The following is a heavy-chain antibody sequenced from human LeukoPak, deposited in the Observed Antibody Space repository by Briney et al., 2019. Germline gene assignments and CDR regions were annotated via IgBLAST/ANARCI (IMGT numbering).Heavy chain of an antibody. CDR2: ISYDGSNK. J-gene: IGHJ4*02. CDR1: GFTFSSYA. D-gene: IGHD3-22*01. CDR3: ASWTYYYDSSGYYFDY. V-gene: IGHV3-30-3*01. Sequence: GGSLRLSCAASGFTFSSYAMHWVRQAPGKGLEWVAVISYDGSNKYYADSVKGRFTISRDNSKNTLYLQMNSLRAEDTAVYYCASWTYYYDSSGYYFDYWGQGTPVTVSS.